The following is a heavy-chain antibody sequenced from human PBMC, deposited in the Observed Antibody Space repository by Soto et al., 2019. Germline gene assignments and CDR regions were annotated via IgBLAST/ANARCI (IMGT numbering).Heavy chain of an antibody. CDR1: GYTFTGYY. Sequence: ASVKVSCKASGYTFTGYYMHWVRQAPGQGLEWMGWINPNSGGTNYAQKFQGRVAMTRDTSISTAYMELSRLRSDDTAVYYCARGYCSGGSCLEYFQHWGQGTLVTVSS. V-gene: IGHV1-2*02. CDR2: INPNSGGT. J-gene: IGHJ1*01. CDR3: ARGYCSGGSCLEYFQH. D-gene: IGHD2-15*01.